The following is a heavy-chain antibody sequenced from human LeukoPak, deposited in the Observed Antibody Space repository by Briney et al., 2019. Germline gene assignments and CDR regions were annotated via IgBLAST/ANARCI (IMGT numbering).Heavy chain of an antibody. CDR3: AKGSGINHYHWIDP. Sequence: GGSLRLSCAASGFRFSGYSMNWVRQAPGKGLEWVSGISGGGGSTYYADSVKGRFTISRDNSKNTLYLQMDSLRAEDTALYYCAKGSGINHYHWIDPWGQGTLVTVSS. D-gene: IGHD1-14*01. CDR2: ISGGGGST. J-gene: IGHJ5*02. V-gene: IGHV3-23*01. CDR1: GFRFSGYS.